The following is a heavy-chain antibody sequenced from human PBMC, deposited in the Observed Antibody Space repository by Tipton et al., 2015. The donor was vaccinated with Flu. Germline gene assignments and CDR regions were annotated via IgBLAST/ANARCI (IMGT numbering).Heavy chain of an antibody. CDR3: ARGYSYGGNYFDY. Sequence: TLSLTCTVSGGSISSGSYYWSWIRQPAGKGLEWIGRIYTSGSTNYNPSLKSRVTISVDTSKSQFSLKLSSVTAADTAVYYCARGYSYGGNYFDYWGQGTLVTVSS. CDR2: IYTSGST. V-gene: IGHV4-61*02. D-gene: IGHD5-18*01. J-gene: IGHJ4*02. CDR1: GGSISSGSYY.